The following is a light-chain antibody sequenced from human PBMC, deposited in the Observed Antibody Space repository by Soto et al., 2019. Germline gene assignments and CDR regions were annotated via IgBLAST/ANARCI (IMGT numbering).Light chain of an antibody. CDR1: QSVSSSY. J-gene: IGKJ3*01. Sequence: EIVLTHSQGTLSFSPSERATLXKRTSQSVSSSYLAWYQQKPGQAPRLLIYGASSRATGIPDRFSGSGSGTDFTLTISRLEPEDFAVYYCQQYGSSSFTFGPGTKVDIK. CDR2: GAS. V-gene: IGKV3-20*01. CDR3: QQYGSSSFT.